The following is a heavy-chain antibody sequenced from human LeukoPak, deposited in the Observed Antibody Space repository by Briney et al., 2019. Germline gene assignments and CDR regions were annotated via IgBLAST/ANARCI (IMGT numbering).Heavy chain of an antibody. Sequence: GGSLRLSCAVSGFTFSRYSMNWVRQAPGNGLKWVSSTSTSSTTIYYADSVTGRFTISRDNTKNSLYLQMNSLRDENTAVYYCARGLSGSYYASDPWGQGPLVTVSS. V-gene: IGHV3-48*02. J-gene: IGHJ5*02. CDR1: GFTFSRYS. CDR2: TSTSSTTI. CDR3: ARGLSGSYYASDP. D-gene: IGHD1-26*01.